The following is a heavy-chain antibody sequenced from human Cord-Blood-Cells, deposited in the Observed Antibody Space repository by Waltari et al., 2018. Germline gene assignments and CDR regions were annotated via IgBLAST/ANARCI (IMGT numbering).Heavy chain of an antibody. CDR2: INHSGST. Sequence: QVQLQQWGAGLLKPSETLSLTCAVYVRSFSGYYWSWIRQPPGKGLEWIGEINHSGSTNYNPSLKSRVTISVDTSKNQFSLKLSSVTAADTAVYYCARGPLEEYVLLWFGELYPNWFDPWGQGTLVTVSS. J-gene: IGHJ5*02. CDR3: ARGPLEEYVLLWFGELYPNWFDP. CDR1: VRSFSGYY. D-gene: IGHD3-10*01. V-gene: IGHV4-34*01.